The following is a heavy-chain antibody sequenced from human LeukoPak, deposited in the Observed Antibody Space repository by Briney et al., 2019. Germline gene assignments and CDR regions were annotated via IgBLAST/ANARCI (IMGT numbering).Heavy chain of an antibody. CDR1: GGSISSYY. CDR3: ARADYYDSKAYDY. Sequence: SETLSLTCTVPGGSISSYYWSWIRQPPGKGLEWIGYIYYSGSTYYNPSLKSRVTISVDTSKNQFSLKLSSVTAADTAVYYCARADYYDSKAYDYWGQGTLVTVSS. D-gene: IGHD3-22*01. CDR2: IYYSGST. V-gene: IGHV4-59*12. J-gene: IGHJ4*02.